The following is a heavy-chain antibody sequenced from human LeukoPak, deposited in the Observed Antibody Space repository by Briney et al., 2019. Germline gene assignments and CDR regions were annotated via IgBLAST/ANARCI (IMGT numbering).Heavy chain of an antibody. CDR1: GYSISSGYY. D-gene: IGHD1-7*01. Sequence: SETLSLTCTVSGYSISSGYYWGWIRQPPGKGLEWIGSIYHSGSTYYNPSLKSRVTISVDTSKNQFSLKLSSVTAADTAVYYCAREVYNWNYDSWGQGTLVTVSS. CDR3: AREVYNWNYDS. V-gene: IGHV4-38-2*02. CDR2: IYHSGST. J-gene: IGHJ5*02.